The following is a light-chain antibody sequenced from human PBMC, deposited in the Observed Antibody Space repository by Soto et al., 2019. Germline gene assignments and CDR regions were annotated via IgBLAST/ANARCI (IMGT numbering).Light chain of an antibody. Sequence: QSVLTQPPSASGTPGQRVTISCSGSSSNIGSNTVNWYQQLPGTAPKLLIYSNNQRPSGVPDRFSGSKSGTSASLAISGLQSDDESDYYCAAWDHSLNAVVFRGGTKVTVL. CDR3: AAWDHSLNAVV. CDR2: SNN. V-gene: IGLV1-44*01. CDR1: SSNIGSNT. J-gene: IGLJ2*01.